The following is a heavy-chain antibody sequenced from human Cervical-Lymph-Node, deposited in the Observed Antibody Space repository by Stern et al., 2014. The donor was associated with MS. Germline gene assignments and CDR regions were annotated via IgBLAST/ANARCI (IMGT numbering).Heavy chain of an antibody. CDR2: IIPIFGTA. Sequence: QVQLVQSGAEVKKPGSSVKVSCKASGGTFSSYAISWVRQAPGQGLECMGGIIPIFGTANYAQKFQGRVTITADESTSTAYMELSSLRSEATAVYYCAREAVAGQYFDYWGQGTLVTVSS. J-gene: IGHJ4*02. D-gene: IGHD6-19*01. CDR3: AREAVAGQYFDY. V-gene: IGHV1-69*01. CDR1: GGTFSSYA.